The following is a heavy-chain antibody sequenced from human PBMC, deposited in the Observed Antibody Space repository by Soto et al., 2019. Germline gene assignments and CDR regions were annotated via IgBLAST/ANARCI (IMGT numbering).Heavy chain of an antibody. CDR3: ARGQQWLVSSGGYYCYGMDV. Sequence: ASVKVSCKASGYTFTSYYMHWVRQAPGQGLEWMGIINPSGGSTSYAQKFQGRVTMTRDTSTSTVYMELSSLRSEDTAVYYCARGQQWLVSSGGYYCYGMDVWGQGTTVTVSS. D-gene: IGHD6-19*01. J-gene: IGHJ6*02. V-gene: IGHV1-46*01. CDR2: INPSGGST. CDR1: GYTFTSYY.